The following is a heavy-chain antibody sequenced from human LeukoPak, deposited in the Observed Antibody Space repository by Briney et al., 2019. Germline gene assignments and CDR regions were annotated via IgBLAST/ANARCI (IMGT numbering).Heavy chain of an antibody. D-gene: IGHD4-17*01. CDR3: AKAWGVTSIIY. V-gene: IGHV3-23*01. J-gene: IGHJ4*02. Sequence: GGSLRLSCAASGFTFSTYAMSWVRQAPGKGLEWVSAISGSGGSTYYADSVKGRFTISRDNSKNTLYLQMNSLRAEDTAVYYCAKAWGVTSIIYWGQGTLVTVSS. CDR2: ISGSGGST. CDR1: GFTFSTYA.